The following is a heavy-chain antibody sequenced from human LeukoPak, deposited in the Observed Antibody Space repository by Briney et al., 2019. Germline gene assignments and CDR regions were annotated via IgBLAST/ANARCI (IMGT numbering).Heavy chain of an antibody. J-gene: IGHJ4*02. Sequence: SETLSLTCAVYGGSFSGYYWTWIRQPPGKGLEWIGEINHSGSTNYNPSLKSRVTISVDTSKNQFSLKLGSVTAADTAVYYCASDDYYGSGSYRWWGQGTLVTVSS. V-gene: IGHV4-34*01. D-gene: IGHD3-10*01. CDR3: ASDDYYGSGSYRW. CDR1: GGSFSGYY. CDR2: INHSGST.